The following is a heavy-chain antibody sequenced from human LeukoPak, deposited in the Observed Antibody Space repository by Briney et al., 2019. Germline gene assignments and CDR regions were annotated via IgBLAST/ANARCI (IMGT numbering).Heavy chain of an antibody. D-gene: IGHD6-19*01. CDR2: MYYSGST. J-gene: IGHJ5*02. V-gene: IGHV4-59*08. CDR3: ARLQGQWLVNNWFDP. Sequence: SETLSLTCTVSGASIRSYYWSWIRQTPGKGLEWIGDMYYSGSTNYNPSLKSRVTISVDTSKNQFSLRLSSVTGADTAVYYSARLQGQWLVNNWFDPWGQGTLVTVSS. CDR1: GASIRSYY.